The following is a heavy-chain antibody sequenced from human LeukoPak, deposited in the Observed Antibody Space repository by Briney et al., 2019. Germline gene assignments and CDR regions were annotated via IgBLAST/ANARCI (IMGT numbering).Heavy chain of an antibody. CDR2: ISGSGGST. CDR3: AQQVGYCSSGSCYFTY. V-gene: IGHV3-23*01. D-gene: IGHD2-15*01. J-gene: IGHJ1*01. CDR1: GFTFSSYA. Sequence: GGSLRLSCAASGFTFSSYAMSWVRQAPGKGLEWVSAISGSGGSTYYADSVKGRFTISRDKSKNTLSLQMNSLRAEDTAVYYCAQQVGYCSSGSCYFTYWGQGTLVTVSS.